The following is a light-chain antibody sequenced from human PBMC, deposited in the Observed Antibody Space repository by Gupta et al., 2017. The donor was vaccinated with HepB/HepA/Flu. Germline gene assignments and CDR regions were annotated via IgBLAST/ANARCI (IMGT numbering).Light chain of an antibody. CDR2: LGS. J-gene: IGKJ4*01. CDR3: MQGLQIPLT. Sequence: DIVMTQSPLSLTVTPGEPASISCRSSQSLLHISGYNYLHWYLQRPGQSPQLLIYLGSSRASGVPDRFSGSGSGTAFTLNISRVEAEDVGVYFCMQGLQIPLTFGGGTKME. CDR1: QSLLHISGYNY. V-gene: IGKV2-28*01.